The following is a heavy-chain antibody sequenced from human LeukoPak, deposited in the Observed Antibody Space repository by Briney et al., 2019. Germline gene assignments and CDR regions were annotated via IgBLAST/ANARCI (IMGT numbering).Heavy chain of an antibody. V-gene: IGHV4-39*01. D-gene: IGHD4-17*01. CDR3: ARQGGAVTTRWFDP. J-gene: IGHJ5*02. CDR1: GGSISNASSY. Sequence: PSETLSLTCTVSGGSISNASSYWGWIRQPPGKGLEWIGSIYYSGYAFYKPSLKSRVTISVDTSKNQFSLKLSSVTAGDMAVYYCARQGGAVTTRWFDPWGQGTLVTVSS. CDR2: IYYSGYA.